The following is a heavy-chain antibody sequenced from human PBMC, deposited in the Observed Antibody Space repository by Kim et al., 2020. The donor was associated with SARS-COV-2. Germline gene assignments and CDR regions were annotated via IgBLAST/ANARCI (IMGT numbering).Heavy chain of an antibody. Sequence: SETLSLTCAVYGGSFSGYYWSWIRQPPGKGLEWIGEINHSGSTNYNPSLKSRVTISVDTSKNQFSLKLSSVTAADTAVYYCARVSWELISSYGMDVWGQGSTVTVSS. J-gene: IGHJ6*02. V-gene: IGHV4-34*01. CDR2: INHSGST. D-gene: IGHD1-26*01. CDR1: GGSFSGYY. CDR3: ARVSWELISSYGMDV.